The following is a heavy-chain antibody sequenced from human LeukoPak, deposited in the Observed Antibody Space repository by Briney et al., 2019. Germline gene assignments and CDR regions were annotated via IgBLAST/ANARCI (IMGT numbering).Heavy chain of an antibody. D-gene: IGHD3-10*01. V-gene: IGHV3-21*01. CDR3: ARGGLLWFGVQVVYFDY. J-gene: IGHJ4*02. Sequence: PGGSLRLSCAASGFTFGSYAMSWVRQAPGRGLEWVSSLSPSGASIYYADSVKGRFTISRDNAKNSLYLQMNSLRAEDTAVYYCARGGLLWFGVQVVYFDYWGQGTLVTVSS. CDR2: LSPSGASI. CDR1: GFTFGSYA.